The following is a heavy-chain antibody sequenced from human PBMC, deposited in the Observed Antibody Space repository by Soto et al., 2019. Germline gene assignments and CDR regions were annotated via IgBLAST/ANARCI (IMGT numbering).Heavy chain of an antibody. CDR1: GFSLSTSGVG. CDR3: AHSPPPTVTTSAEYFQH. Sequence: QITLKESGPTLVKPTQTLTLSCTLSGFSLSTSGVGVGWIRQPPGKALEWLALIYWDDDKRYSPSLKSRLTITKDTSKNQVVIRMTDMDPVDTATYYCAHSPPPTVTTSAEYFQHWGQGTLVTVSS. V-gene: IGHV2-5*02. J-gene: IGHJ1*01. D-gene: IGHD4-17*01. CDR2: IYWDDDK.